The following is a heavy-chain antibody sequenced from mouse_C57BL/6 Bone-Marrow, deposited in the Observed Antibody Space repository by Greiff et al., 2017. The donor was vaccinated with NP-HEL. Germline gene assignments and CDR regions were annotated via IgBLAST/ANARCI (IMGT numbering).Heavy chain of an antibody. J-gene: IGHJ3*01. CDR1: GFSLTSYG. D-gene: IGHD2-3*01. V-gene: IGHV2-9*01. CDR2: IWGGGST. Sequence: VTLVESGPGLVAPSQSLSITCTVSGFSLTSYGVDWVRQPPGKGLEWLGEIWGGGSTNYNSALMPRLSISKDNSKSQVFLKMTSLQPDDTAMYYCAKENDGSFAYWGQGTLVTVSA. CDR3: AKENDGSFAY.